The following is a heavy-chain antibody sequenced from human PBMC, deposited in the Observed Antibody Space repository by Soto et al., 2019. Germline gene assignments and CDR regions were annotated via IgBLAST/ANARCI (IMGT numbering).Heavy chain of an antibody. J-gene: IGHJ4*03. CDR3: ATDQSYVVY. Sequence: GASVKVSCKASGYTFTSYSIHWVRQAPGQGLEWIGWINTDNGDAKYSQKFQGRVTVTRDTSATTAYMEVSSLRSEDTAVYYCATDQSYVVYWGLGTLVTSPQ. V-gene: IGHV1-3*04. CDR2: INTDNGDA. CDR1: GYTFTSYS.